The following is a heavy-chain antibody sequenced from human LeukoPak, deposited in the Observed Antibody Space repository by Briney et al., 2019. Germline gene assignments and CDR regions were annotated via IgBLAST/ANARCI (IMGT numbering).Heavy chain of an antibody. Sequence: GGSLRLSCTASGFTFKNYGMEWVRQAPGKGLEWVAFIRYDEINKYYADSVKGRFTISRDNAKNSLFLQMNSLTVEDTAMYYCARDFELVGATPAWFDPWGQGTLVTVSS. D-gene: IGHD1-26*01. J-gene: IGHJ5*02. CDR1: GFTFKNYG. CDR2: IRYDEINK. CDR3: ARDFELVGATPAWFDP. V-gene: IGHV3-30*02.